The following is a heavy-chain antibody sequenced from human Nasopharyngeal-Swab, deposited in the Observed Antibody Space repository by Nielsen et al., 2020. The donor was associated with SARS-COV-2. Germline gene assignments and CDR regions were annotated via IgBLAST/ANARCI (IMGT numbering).Heavy chain of an antibody. J-gene: IGHJ4*02. Sequence: GESLKISCAASGFIFTNAWMSWVRQAPGKGLEWVANIKEDGSERYYVDSVKGRFTISRDNAEKSLYLQMNSLKTEDTAVYYCAAGSDYWGQGTLVTVSS. V-gene: IGHV3-7*02. CDR1: GFIFTNAW. D-gene: IGHD2-15*01. CDR2: IKEDGSER. CDR3: AAGSDY.